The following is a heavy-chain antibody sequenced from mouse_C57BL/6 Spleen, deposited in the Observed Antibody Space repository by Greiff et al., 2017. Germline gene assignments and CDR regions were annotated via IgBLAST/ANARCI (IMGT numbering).Heavy chain of an antibody. CDR3: ARGIYYDNDGSYYYAMDD. D-gene: IGHD2-4*01. CDR2: ILPGSGST. V-gene: IGHV1-9*01. CDR1: GYTFTGYW. J-gene: IGHJ4*01. Sequence: VQLQESGAELMKPGASVKLSCKATGYTFTGYWIEWVKQRPGHGLEWIGEILPGSGSTNYNEKFKGKATFTADTSSNTAYMQLSSLTTEDSAIYYCARGIYYDNDGSYYYAMDDWGQGTSVTVSS.